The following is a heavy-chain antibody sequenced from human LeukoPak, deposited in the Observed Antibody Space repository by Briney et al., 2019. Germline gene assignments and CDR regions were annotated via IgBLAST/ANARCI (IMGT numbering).Heavy chain of an antibody. CDR3: ARGATYYYGSGSLY. Sequence: ASVKVSCKASGYSFTSYYMHWVRQAPGQGLEWMGWISGYNGNTNYAQKLQGRVTMTTDTSTSTAYMELRSLRSDDTAVYYCARGATYYYGSGSLYWGQGTLVTVSS. D-gene: IGHD3-10*01. CDR2: ISGYNGNT. V-gene: IGHV1-18*04. J-gene: IGHJ4*02. CDR1: GYSFTSYY.